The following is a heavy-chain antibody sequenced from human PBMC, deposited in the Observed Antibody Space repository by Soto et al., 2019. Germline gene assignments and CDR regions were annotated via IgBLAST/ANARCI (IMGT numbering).Heavy chain of an antibody. CDR2: ISYDGSNK. J-gene: IGHJ4*02. Sequence: QVQLVESGGGVVQPGRSLRLSCAASGFTFSSYGMHWVRQAPGKGLEWVAVISYDGSNKYYADSVKGRFTISRDNSKNTLYLQMNSLRAEDTAVYYCAKTVRGAAAGTDYWGQGTLVTVSS. CDR1: GFTFSSYG. V-gene: IGHV3-30*18. CDR3: AKTVRGAAAGTDY. D-gene: IGHD6-13*01.